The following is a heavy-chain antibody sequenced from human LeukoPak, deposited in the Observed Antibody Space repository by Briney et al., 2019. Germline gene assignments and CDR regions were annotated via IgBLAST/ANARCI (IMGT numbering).Heavy chain of an antibody. D-gene: IGHD6-19*01. CDR2: TYYRSKWYN. CDR3: ASEGYSSGWPLGMDV. J-gene: IGHJ6*02. CDR1: GDSVSSNSAA. Sequence: SQTLSLTCAISGDSVSSNSAAWNWIRQSPSRGLEWLGRTYYRSKWYNDYAVSVRSRITINPDTSKNQFSLQLNSVTPEDTAVYYCASEGYSSGWPLGMDVWGQGTTVTVSS. V-gene: IGHV6-1*01.